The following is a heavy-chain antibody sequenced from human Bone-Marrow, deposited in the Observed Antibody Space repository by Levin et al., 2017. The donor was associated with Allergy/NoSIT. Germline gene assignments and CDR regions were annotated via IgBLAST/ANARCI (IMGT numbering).Heavy chain of an antibody. J-gene: IGHJ4*02. CDR3: AVEKDYDFWSGNDN. CDR2: IVVGSGKT. CDR1: GFTFTASA. V-gene: IGHV1-58*01. Sequence: KISCKTSGFTFTASAVQWVRQARGQRLEWIGRIVVGSGKTNYVQKFQERVIITRDMSTSTAYMELSSLTSEDTAVYYGAVEKDYDFWSGNDNWGQGTLVTVSS. D-gene: IGHD3-3*01.